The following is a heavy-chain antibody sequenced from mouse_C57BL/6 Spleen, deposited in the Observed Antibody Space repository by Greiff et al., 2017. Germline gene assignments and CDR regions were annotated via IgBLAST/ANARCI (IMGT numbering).Heavy chain of an antibody. Sequence: QVQLQQSGAELVKPGASVKISCKASGYAFSSYWLNWVKQRPGKGLEWIGQIYPGDGDTNYNGKFKGKATQTADKSSSTAYMQLSSLTSEDSAVYCWARRDQLGPWFAYWGQGTLVTVSA. D-gene: IGHD3-1*01. J-gene: IGHJ3*01. V-gene: IGHV1-80*01. CDR2: IYPGDGDT. CDR3: ARRDQLGPWFAY. CDR1: GYAFSSYW.